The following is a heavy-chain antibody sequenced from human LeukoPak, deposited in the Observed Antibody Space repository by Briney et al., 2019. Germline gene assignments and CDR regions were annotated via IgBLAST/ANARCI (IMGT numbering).Heavy chain of an antibody. CDR2: ISSSGSTT. D-gene: IGHD1-26*01. CDR1: GFTFSSYE. Sequence: TGGSLRLXYAASGFTFSSYEMNWVRQAPGKGLEWFSYISSSGSTTYYADSVKGRFTISRDNAKNSMYLQMNSLRAEDTAVYYCVRDKGGRSGAIYYDAFDVWGQGTKVTVSS. J-gene: IGHJ3*01. CDR3: VRDKGGRSGAIYYDAFDV. V-gene: IGHV3-48*03.